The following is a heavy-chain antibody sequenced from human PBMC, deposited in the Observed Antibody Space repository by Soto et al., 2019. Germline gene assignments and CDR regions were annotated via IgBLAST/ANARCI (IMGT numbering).Heavy chain of an antibody. CDR1: GGSISSYY. V-gene: IGHV4-59*01. J-gene: IGHJ5*02. CDR3: ARRSPSVTTHLGFDP. CDR2: IYYSGST. D-gene: IGHD4-17*01. Sequence: SETMSLTCTVSGGSISSYYLSWIRQPPGKGLEWIGYIYYSGSTNYNPSLKSRVTISVDTSKNQFSLKLSSVTAADTAVYYCARRSPSVTTHLGFDPWGQGTLVTVSS.